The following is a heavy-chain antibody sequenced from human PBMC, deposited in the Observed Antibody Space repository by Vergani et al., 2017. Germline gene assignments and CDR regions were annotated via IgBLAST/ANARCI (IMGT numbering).Heavy chain of an antibody. CDR2: IYWDDDK. CDR1: GFSLSTSGVG. Sequence: QITLKESGPTLVKPTQTLTLTCTFSGFSLSTSGVGVGWIRQPPGKALEWLALIYWDDDKRYSPSLKSRLTITKDTSKNQVVLTMTNMDPVDTATYYCAHSRWELTGGGNWFDPWGQGTLVTVSS. D-gene: IGHD1-26*01. CDR3: AHSRWELTGGGNWFDP. J-gene: IGHJ5*02. V-gene: IGHV2-5*02.